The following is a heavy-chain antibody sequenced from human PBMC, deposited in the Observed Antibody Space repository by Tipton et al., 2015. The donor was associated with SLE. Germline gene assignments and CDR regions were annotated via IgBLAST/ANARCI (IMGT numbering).Heavy chain of an antibody. CDR2: IYSGGNT. CDR1: GFSFSNYA. Sequence: SLRLSCAASGFSFSNYAMSWVRQAPGKGLEWVSIIYSGGNTYYVESVEGRFTISRDNSKNTVYLQLSSLRAGDTATYYCVKDGPRYWNYDYYFDLWGRGTLFTVSS. J-gene: IGHJ2*01. V-gene: IGHV3-23*03. D-gene: IGHD1-7*01. CDR3: VKDGPRYWNYDYYFDL.